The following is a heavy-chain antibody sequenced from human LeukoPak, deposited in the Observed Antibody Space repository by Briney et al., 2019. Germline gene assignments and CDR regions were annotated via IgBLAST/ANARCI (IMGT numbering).Heavy chain of an antibody. CDR2: IYYSGST. CDR3: ARGLAKWELPFDY. CDR1: GGSISSHS. D-gene: IGHD1-26*01. Sequence: SETLSLTCTVSGGSISSHSWSWIRQPPGKGLEWIGYIYYSGSTNYNPSLKSRVTISVDTSKTQFSLKLSSVTAADTAVYYCARGLAKWELPFDYWGQGTLVTVSS. J-gene: IGHJ4*02. V-gene: IGHV4-59*11.